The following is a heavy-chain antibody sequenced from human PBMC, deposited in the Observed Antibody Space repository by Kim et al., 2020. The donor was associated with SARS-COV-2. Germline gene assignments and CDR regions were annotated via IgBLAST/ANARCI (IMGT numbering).Heavy chain of an antibody. CDR2: ISSSSSTV. D-gene: IGHD3-10*01. CDR3: ARCPLSMTMVRGMITTTLYDYCNIDA. V-gene: IGHV3-48*02. Sequence: GGSLRLSCTVSGFNFNSYSMNWVRQAPGKGLEWVSYISSSSSTVYYAGSVRGRFTISRDNAKNSLFLQMNSLRDDDTAVYYCARCPLSMTMVRGMITTTLYDYCNIDAWGQETAVTVSS. J-gene: IGHJ6*02. CDR1: GFNFNSYS.